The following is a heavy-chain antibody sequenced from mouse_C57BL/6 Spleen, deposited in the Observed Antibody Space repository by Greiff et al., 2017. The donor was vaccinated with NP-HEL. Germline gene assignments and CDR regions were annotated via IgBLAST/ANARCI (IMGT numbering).Heavy chain of an antibody. Sequence: EVQLQQSGPELVKPGASVKMSCKASGYTFTDYNMHWVKQSHGKSLEWIGYINPNNGGTSYNQKFKGKATLTVNKSSSTAYMELRSLTSEDSAVYYCARESIGYYSNYEEFDYWGQGTTLTVSS. CDR3: ARESIGYYSNYEEFDY. D-gene: IGHD2-5*01. V-gene: IGHV1-22*01. CDR2: INPNNGGT. CDR1: GYTFTDYN. J-gene: IGHJ2*01.